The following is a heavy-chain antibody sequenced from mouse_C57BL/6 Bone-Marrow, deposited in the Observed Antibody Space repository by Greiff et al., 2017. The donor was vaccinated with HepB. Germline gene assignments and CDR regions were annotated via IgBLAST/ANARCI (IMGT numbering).Heavy chain of an antibody. Sequence: EVQRVDSGGGLVQPKGSLKLSCAASGFTFNTYAMHWVRQAPGKGLEWVARIRSKSSNYATYYADSVKDRFTISRDDSQSMLYLQMNNLKTEDTAMYYCVHYYYGRGYFDVWGTGTTVTVSS. CDR1: GFTFNTYA. CDR3: VHYYYGRGYFDV. D-gene: IGHD1-1*01. J-gene: IGHJ1*03. CDR2: IRSKSSNYAT. V-gene: IGHV10-3*01.